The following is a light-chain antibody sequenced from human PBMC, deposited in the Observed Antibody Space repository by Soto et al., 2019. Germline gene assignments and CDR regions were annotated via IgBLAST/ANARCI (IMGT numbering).Light chain of an antibody. V-gene: IGKV1-5*01. CDR3: QQYKSYFLT. CDR1: ESVSTW. J-gene: IGKJ4*01. Sequence: DIQMTQSPSTLSASVGDRVTITCRTSESVSTWLAWYQQKPGKAPKLLIYDASSLESGVPSRFSGSGSGTEFTLIINSLQPDDFASYHCQQYKSYFLTFGGGTKVDIK. CDR2: DAS.